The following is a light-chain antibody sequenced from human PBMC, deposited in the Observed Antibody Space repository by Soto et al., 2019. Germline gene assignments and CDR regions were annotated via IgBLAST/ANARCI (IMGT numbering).Light chain of an antibody. CDR3: QSYDSSLSGYVV. J-gene: IGLJ2*01. CDR2: GNS. V-gene: IGLV1-40*01. CDR1: SSNIGAGYD. Sequence: QSVLTQPPSVSGAPGPRVTISCTGSSSNIGAGYDVHWYQQLPGTAPKLLLYGNSNRPSGVPDRFSGSKSGTSASRAITGLQAEDEADYYCQSYDSSLSGYVVFGGGTKLTVL.